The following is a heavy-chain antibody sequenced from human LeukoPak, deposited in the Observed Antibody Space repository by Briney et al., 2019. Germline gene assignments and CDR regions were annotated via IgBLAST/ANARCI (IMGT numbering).Heavy chain of an antibody. CDR2: IVVGSGNT. J-gene: IGHJ5*02. CDR3: AAENRGTWFDP. CDR1: GFTFISSV. Sequence: SVNVSCKASGFTFISSVVQWARQARGQRPEWIGWIVVGSGNTNYAKEFQERVTITRDMSTSTAYMELSSLSSEDTAVYYCAAENRGTWFDPWGQGTLVTVSS. V-gene: IGHV1-58*01.